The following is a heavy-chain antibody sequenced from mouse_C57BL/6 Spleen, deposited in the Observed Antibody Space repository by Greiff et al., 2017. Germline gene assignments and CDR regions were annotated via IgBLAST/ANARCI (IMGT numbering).Heavy chain of an antibody. CDR1: GYTFTDYY. CDR2: INPYNGGT. CDR3: TSGYYGSGKSLAY. D-gene: IGHD1-1*01. V-gene: IGHV1-19*01. J-gene: IGHJ3*01. Sequence: VQLQQSGPVLVKPGASVKMSCKASGYTFTDYYMNWVKQSHGKSLEWIGVINPYNGGTSYNQKFKGKATLTVDKSSSTAYMELNSLTSEDSAVYYCTSGYYGSGKSLAYWGQGTLVTVSA.